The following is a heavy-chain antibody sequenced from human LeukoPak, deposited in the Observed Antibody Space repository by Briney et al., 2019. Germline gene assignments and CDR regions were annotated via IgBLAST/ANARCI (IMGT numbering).Heavy chain of an antibody. Sequence: GGSLRLSCAASGFLFSSYEMNWVRQAPGKGLEWVSYISTSGSTIFYADSVKGRFTISRDNSKNTLYLQMNSLRTEDTAVYFCARERRGSFDYWGQGTLVTVSS. CDR2: ISTSGSTI. CDR3: ARERRGSFDY. CDR1: GFLFSSYE. J-gene: IGHJ4*02. V-gene: IGHV3-48*03. D-gene: IGHD1-1*01.